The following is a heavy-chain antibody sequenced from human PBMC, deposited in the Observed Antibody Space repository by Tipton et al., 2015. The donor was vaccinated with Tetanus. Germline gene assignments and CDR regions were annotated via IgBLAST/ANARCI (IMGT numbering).Heavy chain of an antibody. CDR2: INPSGGST. J-gene: IGHJ5*02. V-gene: IGHV1-46*01. D-gene: IGHD6-19*01. Sequence: QLVQSGAEVKKPGASVEVSCKASGYTFTSYYMHWVRQAPGQGLEWMGIINPSGGSTSYAQKFQGRVTMTRDTSTSTVYMELSSLRSEDTAVYYCARVFIAVAGHNWFDPWGQGTLVTVSS. CDR3: ARVFIAVAGHNWFDP. CDR1: GYTFTSYY.